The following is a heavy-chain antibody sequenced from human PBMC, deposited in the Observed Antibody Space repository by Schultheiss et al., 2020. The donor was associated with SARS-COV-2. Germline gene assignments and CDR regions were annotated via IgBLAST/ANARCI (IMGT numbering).Heavy chain of an antibody. CDR1: GFTFSSYA. CDR3: ARVRATIFGVVANWFDP. V-gene: IGHV4-34*01. CDR2: IYHSGST. Sequence: ESLKISCAASGFTFSSYAMSWVRQAPGKGLEWIGEIYHSGSTNYNPSLKSRVTISVDTSKNQISLKLSSVTAADTAVYYCARVRATIFGVVANWFDPWGQGTLVTVSS. D-gene: IGHD3-3*01. J-gene: IGHJ5*02.